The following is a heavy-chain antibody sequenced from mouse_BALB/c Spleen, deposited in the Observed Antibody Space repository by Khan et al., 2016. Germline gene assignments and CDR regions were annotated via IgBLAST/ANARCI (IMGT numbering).Heavy chain of an antibody. V-gene: IGHV1-9*01. CDR3: ARGAS. CDR2: ILPGTDST. J-gene: IGHJ3*01. Sequence: QVQLQQSGAELMKPGASVKLSCKASGYTFSRYWIERIKERPGHGLEWIGEILPGTDSTNYNDKFKGKAAFTAESSSSTAYIQLNSLTSEESAVXYCARGASWGQGTLVTVSA. CDR1: GYTFSRYW.